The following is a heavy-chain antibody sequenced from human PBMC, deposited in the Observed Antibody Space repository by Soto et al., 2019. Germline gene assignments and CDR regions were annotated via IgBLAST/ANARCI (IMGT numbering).Heavy chain of an antibody. CDR3: AKMTPQLGDPAPGASADDYYYYGMDV. J-gene: IGHJ6*02. CDR1: GFTFSSYA. Sequence: GGSLRLCCAASGFTFSSYAMSWVRQAPGKGLEWVSAISGSGGSTYYADSVKGRFTISRDNSKNTLYLQMNSLRAEDTAVYYCAKMTPQLGDPAPGASADDYYYYGMDVWGQGTTVTVSS. D-gene: IGHD3-10*01. CDR2: ISGSGGST. V-gene: IGHV3-23*01.